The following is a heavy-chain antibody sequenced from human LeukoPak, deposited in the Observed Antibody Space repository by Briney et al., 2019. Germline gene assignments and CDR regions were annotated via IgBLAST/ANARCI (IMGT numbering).Heavy chain of an antibody. CDR3: ARSSGETYYDFWSGYSRGTFDI. V-gene: IGHV1-2*04. D-gene: IGHD3-3*01. J-gene: IGHJ3*02. CDR2: INPNSGGT. Sequence: ASVKVSFKASGYTFTGYYMHWVRQAPGQGLEWMGWINPNSGGTNYAQKFQGWVTMTRDTSISTAYMELSRLRSDDTAVYYCARSSGETYYDFWSGYSRGTFDIWGQGTMVTVSS. CDR1: GYTFTGYY.